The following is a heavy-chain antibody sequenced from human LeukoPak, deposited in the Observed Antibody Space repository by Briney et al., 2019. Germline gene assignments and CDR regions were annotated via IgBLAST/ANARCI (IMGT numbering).Heavy chain of an antibody. CDR2: IYYSGST. CDR3: ARMGRAAAGTFDY. V-gene: IGHV4-59*05. Sequence: SETLSLTCTVSGGSISSYYWSWIRQPPGKGLEWIGSIYYSGSTYYNPSLKSRVTISVDTSKNQFSLKLSSVTAADTAVYYCARMGRAAAGTFDYWGQGTLVTVSS. D-gene: IGHD6-13*01. CDR1: GGSISSYY. J-gene: IGHJ4*02.